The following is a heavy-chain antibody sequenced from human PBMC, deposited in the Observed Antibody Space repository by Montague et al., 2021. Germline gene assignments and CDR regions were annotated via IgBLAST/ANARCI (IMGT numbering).Heavy chain of an antibody. CDR3: ARLDIVLIYWGFDY. Sequence: SETLSLTCIVSGGSISSSNYHWGWIRQPPGKGLEWIGSITYTGNTYCNPSLKSRVAMSVDTSRNQFSLKLTSVTAADTAVYYCARLDIVLIYWGFDYWGQGTLVTVSS. V-gene: IGHV4-39*01. CDR2: ITYTGNT. D-gene: IGHD2-8*01. J-gene: IGHJ4*02. CDR1: GGSISSSNYH.